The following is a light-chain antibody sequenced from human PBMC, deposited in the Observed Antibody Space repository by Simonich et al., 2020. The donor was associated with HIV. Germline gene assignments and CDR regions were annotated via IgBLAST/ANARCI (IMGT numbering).Light chain of an antibody. CDR1: QSVLYSSNNKNY. Sequence: DIVMTQSPDSLAVSLGERATINCKSSQSVLYSSNNKNYLAWYQQKPGQPPKLLIYWASTRESVVPDRCSGSGSGTDFTLTISSLQAEDVAVYYCQQYYSTPRTFGQGTKLEIK. J-gene: IGKJ2*01. CDR2: WAS. V-gene: IGKV4-1*01. CDR3: QQYYSTPRT.